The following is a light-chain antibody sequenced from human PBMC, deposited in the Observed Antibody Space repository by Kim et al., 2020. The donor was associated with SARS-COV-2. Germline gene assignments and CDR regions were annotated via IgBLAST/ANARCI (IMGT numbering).Light chain of an antibody. Sequence: ASVGDRVTITCRASQSISSWLAWYQQKPGKAPKLLVYDASSLESGVPSRFSGSGSGTEFTLTISSLQPDDFATYYCQQYNSYSWTFGQGTKVDIK. V-gene: IGKV1-5*01. CDR1: QSISSW. CDR3: QQYNSYSWT. CDR2: DAS. J-gene: IGKJ1*01.